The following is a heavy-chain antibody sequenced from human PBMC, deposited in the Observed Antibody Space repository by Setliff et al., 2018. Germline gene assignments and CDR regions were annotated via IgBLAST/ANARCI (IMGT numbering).Heavy chain of an antibody. Sequence: AASVKVSCKSSGFTFTDYGITWVRQVPGQGLEWMGWINNYNFNTQYAQKFQGRVTVTTDTPTTTAYMELRSLRSDDTAVYYCARGDPSWGSAFDIWGQGTMVTVSS. CDR3: ARGDPSWGSAFDI. J-gene: IGHJ3*02. V-gene: IGHV1-18*01. D-gene: IGHD3-16*01. CDR2: INNYNFNT. CDR1: GFTFTDYG.